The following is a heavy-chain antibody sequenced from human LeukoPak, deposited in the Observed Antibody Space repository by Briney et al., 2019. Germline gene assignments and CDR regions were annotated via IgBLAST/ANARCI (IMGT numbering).Heavy chain of an antibody. CDR2: ISYDGSNK. CDR1: GFTFSSYG. Sequence: GRSLRLSCADSGFTFSSYGMHWVRQAPGKGLEWVAVISYDGSNKYYADSVKGRFTISRDNPNKTLYLQMNSLRAEDTAVYFCATLPVLGFGKFDVFDIWGQGTMVTVSS. V-gene: IGHV3-30*03. J-gene: IGHJ3*02. CDR3: ATLPVLGFGKFDVFDI. D-gene: IGHD3-10*01.